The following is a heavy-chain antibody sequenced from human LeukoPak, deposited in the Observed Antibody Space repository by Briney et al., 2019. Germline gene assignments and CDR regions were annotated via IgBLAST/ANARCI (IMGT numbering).Heavy chain of an antibody. D-gene: IGHD3-3*01. CDR3: ARGPTYYDFWSGYYP. J-gene: IGHJ5*02. CDR1: GYTFTSYD. Sequence: GASVKVSCKASGYTFTSYDINWVRQATGQGLEWMGWMNPNSGNTGYAQKFQGRVTITRNTSISTAYMELSSLRSEDTAVYYCARGPTYYDFWSGYYPWGQGTLVTVSS. V-gene: IGHV1-8*03. CDR2: MNPNSGNT.